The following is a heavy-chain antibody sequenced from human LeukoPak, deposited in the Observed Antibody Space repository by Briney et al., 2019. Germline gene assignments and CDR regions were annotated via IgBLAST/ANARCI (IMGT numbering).Heavy chain of an antibody. CDR3: ARQGTSAARPNAFDI. CDR1: GYSFTSYW. Sequence: GESLKISCKGSGYSFTSYWIGWVRQMPGKGLEWMGIIYPGDSDTRYSPSFQGQVTISADKSISTAYLQWSSLKASDTAMYYCARQGTSAARPNAFDIWGQGTMVTVSS. V-gene: IGHV5-51*01. J-gene: IGHJ3*02. CDR2: IYPGDSDT. D-gene: IGHD6-6*01.